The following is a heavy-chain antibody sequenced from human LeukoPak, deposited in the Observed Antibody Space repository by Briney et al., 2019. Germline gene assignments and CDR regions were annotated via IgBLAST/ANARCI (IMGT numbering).Heavy chain of an antibody. D-gene: IGHD2-15*01. CDR3: ARGGRMVGGFDY. CDR1: GYTFTSYY. J-gene: IGHJ4*02. CDR2: IIPSGGST. Sequence: ASVTVSCKASGYTFTSYYMHWVRQAPGQGLEWMGIIIPSGGSTSSSQKFQGRVTMTRDTSTSSVYMELSSLRSEDTAVYYCARGGRMVGGFDYWGQGTLVTVSS. V-gene: IGHV1-46*01.